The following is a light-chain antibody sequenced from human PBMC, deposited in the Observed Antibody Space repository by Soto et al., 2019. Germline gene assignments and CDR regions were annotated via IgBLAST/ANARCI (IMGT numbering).Light chain of an antibody. Sequence: DIQMTQSPSSLSASVGDTVTITCRASETISNFLSWFQQRSGEAPRLLIYGASTLHSGVSSRFSGSGSGTDFTLSIPGLQREDFATYYCHQGYKTPQTFGQGTRVEI. CDR2: GAS. CDR1: ETISNF. CDR3: HQGYKTPQT. J-gene: IGKJ1*01. V-gene: IGKV1-39*01.